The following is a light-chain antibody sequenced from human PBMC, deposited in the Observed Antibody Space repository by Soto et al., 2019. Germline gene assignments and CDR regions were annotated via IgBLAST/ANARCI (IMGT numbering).Light chain of an antibody. V-gene: IGKV3-20*01. CDR2: GAS. CDR3: QQYGSSRWT. CDR1: QSVSSSY. Sequence: EIVLTQSPGILSLYPGERATLSCRASQSVSSSYLAWYQQKPGQAPRLLIYGASSRATGIPDRFSGSGSGTDFTLTISRLEPEDFAVYYCQQYGSSRWTFGQGTKVDIK. J-gene: IGKJ1*01.